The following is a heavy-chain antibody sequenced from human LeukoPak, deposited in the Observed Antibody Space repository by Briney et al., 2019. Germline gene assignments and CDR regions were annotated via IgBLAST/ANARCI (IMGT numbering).Heavy chain of an antibody. CDR2: LYHSGNT. CDR3: ARELHSGGYYFDY. V-gene: IGHV4-38-2*02. J-gene: IGHJ4*02. CDR1: GYSTSNAYY. D-gene: IGHD1-26*01. Sequence: PSETLSLTCTVSGYSTSNAYYWGWIRQPPGKGLEWIGSLYHSGNTYYNPSLKSRVTTSVDTSKNRFSLKLTSVTAADTAVYYCARELHSGGYYFDYWGQGTLVTVSS.